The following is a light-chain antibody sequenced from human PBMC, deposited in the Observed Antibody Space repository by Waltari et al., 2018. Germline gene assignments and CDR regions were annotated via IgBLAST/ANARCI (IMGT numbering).Light chain of an antibody. V-gene: IGLV3-19*01. J-gene: IGLJ3*02. CDR2: GYN. CDR1: SLGRNY. Sequence: SSDLTQDPGVSVALGQTVRLNCQGDSLGRNYATWYQQKAGQAPVLVMYGYNKRPSGIADRFSGSSSGTTSSLIIAGSQAEDEADYYCSSRDSSGKVLFGGGTKVTVL. CDR3: SSRDSSGKVL.